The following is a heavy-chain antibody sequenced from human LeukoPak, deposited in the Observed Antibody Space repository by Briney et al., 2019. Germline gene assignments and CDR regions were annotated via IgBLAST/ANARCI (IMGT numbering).Heavy chain of an antibody. D-gene: IGHD7-27*01. V-gene: IGHV3-21*01. J-gene: IGHJ4*02. CDR2: ISSSSSYI. CDR1: GFTFSHYS. CDR3: ASRTGDGY. Sequence: PGGSLRLSCAASGFTFSHYSVNWVRQAPGKGLEWVSSISSSSSYIYYADSVKGRFTISRDNAKNSLYLQMNSMRAEDTAVYYCASRTGDGYWGQGTLVTVSS.